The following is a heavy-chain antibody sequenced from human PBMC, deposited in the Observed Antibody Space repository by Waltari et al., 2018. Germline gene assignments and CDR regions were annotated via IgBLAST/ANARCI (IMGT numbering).Heavy chain of an antibody. Sequence: QVQLQESGPGLVKPSETLSLTCTVSGGSISSYYWSWIRQPPGKGLEWIGYIYYSGSTNYNPPLKSRFTISVDTSKNQFSLKLSSVTAADTAVYYCARTHSSEAEYFQHWGQGTLVTVSS. CDR1: GGSISSYY. CDR2: IYYSGST. J-gene: IGHJ1*01. CDR3: ARTHSSEAEYFQH. V-gene: IGHV4-59*01. D-gene: IGHD6-6*01.